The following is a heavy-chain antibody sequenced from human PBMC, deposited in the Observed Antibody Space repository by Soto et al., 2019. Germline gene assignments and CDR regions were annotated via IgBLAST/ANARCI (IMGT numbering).Heavy chain of an antibody. J-gene: IGHJ4*02. Sequence: QVQLVQSGAEVKKPGASVKVSCKASGYTFTSYAISWGRQAPGQGLEWMGWISAYNGHTHYAQKLQGRVTMTTDTPTSTAAVELRSLRSDDTAVYYCARDSPPEDYWGQGTLVTASS. CDR1: GYTFTSYA. CDR2: ISAYNGHT. V-gene: IGHV1-18*01. CDR3: ARDSPPEDY.